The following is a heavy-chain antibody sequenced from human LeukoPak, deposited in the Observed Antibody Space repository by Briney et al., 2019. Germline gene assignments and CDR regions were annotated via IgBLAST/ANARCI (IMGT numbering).Heavy chain of an antibody. Sequence: PGGSLRLSCAASGFTFSSYGMHWVRQAPGKGLEWVAVIWYDGSNKYYADSVKGRFTISRDNSKNTLYLQMNSLRAEDTAVYYCARDRDCTNGVCYTAGLDYWGQGTLVTVSS. J-gene: IGHJ4*02. CDR2: IWYDGSNK. D-gene: IGHD2-8*01. V-gene: IGHV3-33*01. CDR3: ARDRDCTNGVCYTAGLDY. CDR1: GFTFSSYG.